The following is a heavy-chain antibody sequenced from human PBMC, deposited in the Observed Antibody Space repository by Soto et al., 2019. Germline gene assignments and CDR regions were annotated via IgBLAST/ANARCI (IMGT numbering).Heavy chain of an antibody. CDR1: GFSLSTSGVG. CDR3: AHSPIMVRSNQNWFDP. CDR2: IYWDDDK. D-gene: IGHD3-10*01. V-gene: IGHV2-5*02. Sequence: SGPTLVNPTQTLTLTCTFSGFSLSTSGVGVGWIRQPPGKALEWLALIYWDDDKRYSPSLKSRLTITKDTSKNQVVLTMTNMDPVDTATYYCAHSPIMVRSNQNWFDPWGQGILVTVSS. J-gene: IGHJ5*02.